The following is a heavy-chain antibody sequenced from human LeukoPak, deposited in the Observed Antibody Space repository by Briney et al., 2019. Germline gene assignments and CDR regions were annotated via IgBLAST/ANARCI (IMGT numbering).Heavy chain of an antibody. D-gene: IGHD3-22*01. CDR3: AREASSGYYSPPHFDY. CDR2: INSDGSWT. CDR1: GTYW. J-gene: IGHJ4*02. Sequence: SGGSLRLSCAASGTYWMHWVRQAPGKGLVWVSHINSDGSWTGYADSVKGRFTISRDNAKNSLYLQMNSLRAEDTAVYYCAREASSGYYSPPHFDYWGQGTLVTVSS. V-gene: IGHV3-74*01.